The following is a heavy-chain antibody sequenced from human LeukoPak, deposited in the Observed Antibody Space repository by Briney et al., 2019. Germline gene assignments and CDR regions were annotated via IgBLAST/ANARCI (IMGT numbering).Heavy chain of an antibody. CDR1: GYTFTSYD. CDR2: MNPNSGNT. J-gene: IGHJ5*02. CDR3: ARPYCSSTSCYDRVFDP. D-gene: IGHD2-2*01. Sequence: ASVKVSCKASGYTFTSYDINWVRQATGQGLEWMGWMNPNSGNTGYAQKFQGRVTITRNTSISTAYMELSSLRSEDTAVYYCARPYCSSTSCYDRVFDPWGQGTLVTVSS. V-gene: IGHV1-8*03.